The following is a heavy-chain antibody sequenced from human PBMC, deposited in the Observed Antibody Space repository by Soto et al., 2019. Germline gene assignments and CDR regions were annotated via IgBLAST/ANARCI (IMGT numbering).Heavy chain of an antibody. CDR2: INHSGST. V-gene: IGHV4-34*01. CDR1: GGSFSGYY. Sequence: SETLSLTCAVYGGSFSGYYWSWIRQPPGKGLEWIGEINHSGSTNYNPSLKSRVTISVDTSKNQFSLKLSSVTAADTAVYYCARVRIQXQLVRKSKYNWFDPWGQGTLVTVSS. CDR3: ARVRIQXQLVRKSKYNWFDP. J-gene: IGHJ5*02. D-gene: IGHD6-13*01.